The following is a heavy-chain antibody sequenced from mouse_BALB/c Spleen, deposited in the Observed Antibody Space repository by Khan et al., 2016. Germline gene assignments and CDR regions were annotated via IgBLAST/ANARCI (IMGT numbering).Heavy chain of an antibody. V-gene: IGHV2-5-1*01. CDR2: IWRGGNT. CDR3: AKVDDYDSDGAWFAY. J-gene: IGHJ3*01. Sequence: VQLQESGPSLVQPSQSLSITCTVSGFSLTTYVVHWVRQSPGKGLEWLGVIWRGGNTDYNAAFMSRLRITKDNSKSQVFFKLNSLQADDTAIYYCAKVDDYDSDGAWFAYWGQGSLVTVSA. CDR1: GFSLTTYV. D-gene: IGHD2-4*01.